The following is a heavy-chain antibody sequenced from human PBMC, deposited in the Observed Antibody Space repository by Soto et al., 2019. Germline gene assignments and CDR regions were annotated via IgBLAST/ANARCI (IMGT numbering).Heavy chain of an antibody. CDR1: GDSISTYY. Sequence: SETLSLTCTVSGDSISTYYWTWIRQPPGKGLEWIGYIYNSATTKYNPSLKSRVTISVDTSKNQFSLKLSSVTTADTAVYYCSRGRFDFIWGTPAPYLDYWGQGALVTVSS. CDR2: IYNSATT. D-gene: IGHD3-16*01. CDR3: SRGRFDFIWGTPAPYLDY. J-gene: IGHJ4*02. V-gene: IGHV4-59*01.